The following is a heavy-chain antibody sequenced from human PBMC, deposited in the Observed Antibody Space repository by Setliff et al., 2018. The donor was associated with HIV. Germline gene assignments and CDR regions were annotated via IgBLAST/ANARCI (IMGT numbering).Heavy chain of an antibody. CDR1: GFTFSSYA. V-gene: IGHV3-15*01. Sequence: GGSLRLSCAASGFTFSSYAMSWARQAPGKGLEWVGRIKSNSDGGTTDYAAPVKGRFTISRDDSKNTLYLQMNSLKTEDTAVYYCTTGPESSYGYRKDYWGQGTLVTVSS. CDR2: IKSNSDGGTT. D-gene: IGHD5-18*01. CDR3: TTGPESSYGYRKDY. J-gene: IGHJ4*02.